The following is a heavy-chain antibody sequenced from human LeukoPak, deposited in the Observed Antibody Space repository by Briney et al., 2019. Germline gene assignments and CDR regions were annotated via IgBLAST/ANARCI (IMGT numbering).Heavy chain of an antibody. D-gene: IGHD3-22*01. CDR2: ISYHGTIK. V-gene: IGHV3-30*03. J-gene: IGHJ4*02. CDR1: GFTFSNYA. Sequence: GGSLRLSCAASGFTFSNYAMHWVRQAPGKGLEWVAVISYHGTIKYYADSVKGQFTISRDNSKNTLYLQMNSLRAEDTAVYYCAGDSSGYPADYWGQGTLVTVSS. CDR3: AGDSSGYPADY.